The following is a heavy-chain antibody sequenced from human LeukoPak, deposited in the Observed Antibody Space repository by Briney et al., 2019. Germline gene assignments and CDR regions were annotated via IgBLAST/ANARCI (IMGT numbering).Heavy chain of an antibody. D-gene: IGHD4/OR15-4a*01. Sequence: SETLSLTCNVSGGSVRGYYWSWIRQPPGKGLEWIGYIHYGGSANYNPSLKSRVTISVDPSRNLFSLKLTSVTAADTGVYYCARLTMPTGPGDYWGQGTLVTVSS. V-gene: IGHV4-59*08. CDR2: IHYGGSA. CDR1: GGSVRGYY. J-gene: IGHJ4*02. CDR3: ARLTMPTGPGDY.